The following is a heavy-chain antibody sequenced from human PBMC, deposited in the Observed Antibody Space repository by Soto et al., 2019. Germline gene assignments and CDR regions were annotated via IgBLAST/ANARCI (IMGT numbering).Heavy chain of an antibody. D-gene: IGHD2-2*01. Sequence: GGSLRLSCAASGFTFSDYYMSWIRQAPGKGLEWVSYISSSSSYTNYADSVKGRFTISRDNAKNSLYLQVNSLRAEDTAVYYCARDCSSTSCYGYYYYGMDVWGQGTTVTVSS. CDR1: GFTFSDYY. J-gene: IGHJ6*02. CDR3: ARDCSSTSCYGYYYYGMDV. V-gene: IGHV3-11*06. CDR2: ISSSSSYT.